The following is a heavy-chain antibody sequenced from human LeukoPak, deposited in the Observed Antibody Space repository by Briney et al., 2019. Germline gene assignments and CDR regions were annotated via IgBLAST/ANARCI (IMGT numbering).Heavy chain of an antibody. Sequence: GASVKVSCKASGGTFSSYAISWVRQAPGQGLGWMGGIIPIFGTANYAQKFQGRVTITTDESTSTAYMELSSLRSEDTAVYYCARGDPDAFDIWGQGTMVTVSS. J-gene: IGHJ3*02. V-gene: IGHV1-69*05. CDR1: GGTFSSYA. CDR2: IIPIFGTA. CDR3: ARGDPDAFDI.